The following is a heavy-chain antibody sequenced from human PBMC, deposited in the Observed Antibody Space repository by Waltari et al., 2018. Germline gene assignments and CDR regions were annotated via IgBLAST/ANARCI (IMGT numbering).Heavy chain of an antibody. CDR2: ISYSGAT. Sequence: RQPPGKGLEGIATISYSGATYNNPSLKSRCTISVATSKNQFSLKLSSVTAADTAVYYCATYIGASIGTAAFDVWGQGTMVTVSS. J-gene: IGHJ3*01. V-gene: IGHV4-39*01. CDR3: ATYIGASIGTAAFDV. D-gene: IGHD3-16*01.